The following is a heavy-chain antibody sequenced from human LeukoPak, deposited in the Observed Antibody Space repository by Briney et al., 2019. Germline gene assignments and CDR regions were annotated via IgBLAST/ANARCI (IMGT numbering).Heavy chain of an antibody. V-gene: IGHV4-38-2*02. CDR2: IYHRGST. J-gene: IGHJ4*02. Sequence: PSETLSLTCTVSDYSISSGYYWGWVRQPPGKGLEWIGSIYHRGSTYYNPSLKSRVTISVDTSKNQFSLRLSSVTAADTAVYYCARVPHAVTASVVFLYHFDYWGQGTLVTVSS. CDR1: DYSISSGYY. CDR3: ARVPHAVTASVVFLYHFDY. D-gene: IGHD2-21*02.